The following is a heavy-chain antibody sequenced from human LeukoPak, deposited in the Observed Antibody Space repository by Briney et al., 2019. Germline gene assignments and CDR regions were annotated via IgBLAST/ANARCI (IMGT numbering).Heavy chain of an antibody. J-gene: IGHJ5*02. V-gene: IGHV1-2*02. CDR2: INLNNGGT. Sequence: GASVKVSCKASGYTFTGSYMHWVRQAPGQGLEWVGWINLNNGGTNHAQKFQGRVTMTSDTSISTAYMELSSLRFDDTAVYYCARTAGGSGRLGDNWFDPWGQGTLVTVSS. D-gene: IGHD3-10*01. CDR3: ARTAGGSGRLGDNWFDP. CDR1: GYTFTGSY.